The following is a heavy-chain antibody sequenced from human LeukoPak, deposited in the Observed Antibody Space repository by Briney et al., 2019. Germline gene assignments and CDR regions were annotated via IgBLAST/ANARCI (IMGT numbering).Heavy chain of an antibody. J-gene: IGHJ4*02. CDR3: ARDIGTTDKAENY. Sequence: ASVKVSCKASGYTFTGYYMHWVRQAPGQGLEWMGWINPNSGGTNYAQKFQGRVTMTRDTSISTAYMELSRLRSDDTAVYYCARDIGTTDKAENYWGQGTLVTVSS. D-gene: IGHD1-14*01. CDR2: INPNSGGT. CDR1: GYTFTGYY. V-gene: IGHV1-2*02.